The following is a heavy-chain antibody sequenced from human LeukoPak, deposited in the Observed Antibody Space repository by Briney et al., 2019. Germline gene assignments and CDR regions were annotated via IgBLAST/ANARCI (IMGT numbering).Heavy chain of an antibody. V-gene: IGHV3-15*01. J-gene: IGHJ4*02. CDR2: IKSKAHGGTT. D-gene: IGHD4-17*01. Sequence: GGSLRLSCAASGFTFKNAWMSWVRQAPGKGLEWVGRIKSKAHGGTTDYAAPVKDRLTISRDDSKNTLYLQMNSLKTEDTAVYYCTTILFDYGDYIDDWGQGTLVTVSS. CDR1: GFTFKNAW. CDR3: TTILFDYGDYIDD.